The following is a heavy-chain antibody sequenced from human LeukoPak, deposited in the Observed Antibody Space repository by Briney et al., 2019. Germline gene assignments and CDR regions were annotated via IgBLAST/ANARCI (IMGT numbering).Heavy chain of an antibody. Sequence: GGSLRFTCAASGFSVSDYSISWIRQSPGKGPEWISYVMSGRGSTNYADSVKGRFTISRDNAKNSVALQLDGLRADDTAVYFCTRERRGSYYAFESWGPASLVTVSS. V-gene: IGHV3-11*05. CDR1: GFSVSDYS. CDR3: TRERRGSYYAFES. CDR2: VMSGRGST. D-gene: IGHD3-16*01. J-gene: IGHJ4*02.